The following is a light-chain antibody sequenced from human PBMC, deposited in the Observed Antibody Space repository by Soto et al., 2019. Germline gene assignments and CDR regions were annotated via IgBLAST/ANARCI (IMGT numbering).Light chain of an antibody. CDR1: SSDVGTYNY. CDR2: DVS. CDR3: SSYTSSSTVL. V-gene: IGLV2-11*01. J-gene: IGLJ2*01. Sequence: QSALTQPRSVSGPPGQSGSISCSGTSSDVGTYNYVSWYQQQPGKAPKLMIYDVSKRPSGVSNRFSGSKSGNTASLPISGLQAEDEAVYYCSSYTSSSTVLFVGGTKLTVL.